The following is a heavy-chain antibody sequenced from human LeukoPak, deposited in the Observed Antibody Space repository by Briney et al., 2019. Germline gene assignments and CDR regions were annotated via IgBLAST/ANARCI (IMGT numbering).Heavy chain of an antibody. Sequence: ASVKVSCKASGYTFTSYGISWVRQAPGQGLEWMGWISAYNGNTNYAQKLQGRVTMTTDTSTSTAYMELRSLRSDDTAVYYCARDMGLQQLGKYYFDYWGQGTLVTVSS. D-gene: IGHD6-13*01. V-gene: IGHV1-18*01. CDR3: ARDMGLQQLGKYYFDY. CDR1: GYTFTSYG. CDR2: ISAYNGNT. J-gene: IGHJ4*02.